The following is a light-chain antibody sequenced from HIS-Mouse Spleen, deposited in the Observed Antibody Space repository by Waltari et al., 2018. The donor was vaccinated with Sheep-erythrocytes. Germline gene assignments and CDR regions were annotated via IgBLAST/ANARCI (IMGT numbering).Light chain of an antibody. V-gene: IGLV3-21*03. J-gene: IGLJ1*01. CDR2: DDS. Sequence: SYVLTQPPSVSVAPGKTARITCWGNNIGSKSVHWYQPKQGQAPVLVVYDDSDRPSGIPERFSGSNSGNTATLTISRVEAGDEADYYCQVWDSSSDHYVFGTGTKVTVL. CDR1: NIGSKS. CDR3: QVWDSSSDHYV.